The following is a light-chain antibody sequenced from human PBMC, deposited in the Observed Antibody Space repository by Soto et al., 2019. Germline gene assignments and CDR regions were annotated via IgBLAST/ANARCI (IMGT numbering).Light chain of an antibody. Sequence: IQVTQSPSSLSASVGDRVAITCRASQSISSYLNWYQQKPGKAPKLLIFDASSLESGVPSRFSGSGSGTEFTLTICILHPDAFDAYVCRHYNTFSWAFGQGTKV. V-gene: IGKV1-5*01. CDR2: DAS. J-gene: IGKJ1*01. CDR3: RHYNTFSWA. CDR1: QSISSY.